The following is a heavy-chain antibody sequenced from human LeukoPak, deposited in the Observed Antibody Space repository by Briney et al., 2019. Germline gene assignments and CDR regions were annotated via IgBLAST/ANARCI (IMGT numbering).Heavy chain of an antibody. J-gene: IGHJ4*02. CDR1: GFTFSNYA. CDR3: TRVGYIDEGIDY. CDR2: TSGSGGST. V-gene: IGHV3-23*01. D-gene: IGHD5-24*01. Sequence: GGSLRLSCVASGFTFSNYAMSWVRQAPGKGLEWVSATSGSGGSTYYADSVKGRFTISRDNAKNSLYLQMNSLRAEDTAIYYCTRVGYIDEGIDYWGQGTLVTVSS.